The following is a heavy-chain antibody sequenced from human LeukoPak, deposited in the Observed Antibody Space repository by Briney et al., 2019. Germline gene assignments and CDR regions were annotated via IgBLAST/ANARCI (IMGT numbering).Heavy chain of an antibody. CDR1: GFTFSRHW. CDR2: IKEDGSET. D-gene: IGHD2-2*01. V-gene: IGHV3-7*05. J-gene: IGHJ5*02. Sequence: GGSLRLSCAGSGFTFSRHWMYWVRQAPGKGLEWVANIKEDGSETFYVDSVKGRFTISRDNARNTLYLQMNSLRAEDTAVYYCTRIIVEVPGISDYCHPWGQGTLVTVSS. CDR3: TRIIVEVPGISDYCHP.